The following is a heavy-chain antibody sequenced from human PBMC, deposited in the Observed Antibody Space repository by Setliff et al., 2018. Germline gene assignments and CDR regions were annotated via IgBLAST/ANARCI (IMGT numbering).Heavy chain of an antibody. CDR3: ARDPLGEIAVAGHDAFDI. V-gene: IGHV4-39*07. Sequence: PSETLSLTCTVSGGSISSSSYYWGWIRQPPGKGLEWIGSIYYSGSTYYNPSLKSRVTISVDTSKNQFSLKLSSVTAADTAVYYCARDPLGEIAVAGHDAFDIWGQGTMGT. J-gene: IGHJ3*02. D-gene: IGHD6-19*01. CDR1: GGSISSSSYY. CDR2: IYYSGST.